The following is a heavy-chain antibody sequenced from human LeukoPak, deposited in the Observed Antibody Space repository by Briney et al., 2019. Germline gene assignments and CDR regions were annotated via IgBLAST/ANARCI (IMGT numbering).Heavy chain of an antibody. V-gene: IGHV1-2*02. D-gene: IGHD2-15*01. Sequence: ASVKVSCKASGYTFTGYYMHWVRQAPGQGLEWMGWINPNSGGTNYAQKFQGRVTMARDTSISTAYMELSRLRSDDTAVYYCASEARVGYCSGGSCYLAYWGQGTLVTVSS. J-gene: IGHJ4*02. CDR2: INPNSGGT. CDR3: ASEARVGYCSGGSCYLAY. CDR1: GYTFTGYY.